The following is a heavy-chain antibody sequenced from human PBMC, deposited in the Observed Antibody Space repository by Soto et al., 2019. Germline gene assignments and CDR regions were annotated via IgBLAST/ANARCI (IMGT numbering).Heavy chain of an antibody. D-gene: IGHD6-19*01. CDR2: INHSGST. J-gene: IGHJ5*02. CDR3: ESEEHSSEFDP. V-gene: IGHV4-34*01. Sequence: QVQLQQWGAGLLKPSETLSLTCAAYGGSFNGYYWSWIRQPPGKGLEWIGEINHSGSTNYNPSLKSRVIISVDTAKHQFSLELSSVTAADTAVYYCESEEHSSEFDPWGQGTLVTVSS. CDR1: GGSFNGYY.